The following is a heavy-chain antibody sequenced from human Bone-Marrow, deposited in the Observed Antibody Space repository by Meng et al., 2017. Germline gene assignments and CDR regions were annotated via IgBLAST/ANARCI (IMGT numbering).Heavy chain of an antibody. J-gene: IGHJ5*02. Sequence: GGSLRLSCAASGFTFSSYAMSWVRQAPGKGREWVSAISGSGGSTYYADSVKGRFTISRENAKNSLYLQMNSLRAGDTAVYYCARDGPITMVRGVITAWGQGTLVTVSS. CDR2: ISGSGGST. D-gene: IGHD3-10*01. CDR1: GFTFSSYA. CDR3: ARDGPITMVRGVITA. V-gene: IGHV3-23*01.